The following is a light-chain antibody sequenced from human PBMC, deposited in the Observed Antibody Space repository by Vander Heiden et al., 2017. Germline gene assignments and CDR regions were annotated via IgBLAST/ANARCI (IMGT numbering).Light chain of an antibody. V-gene: IGKV1-39*01. Sequence: DIQMTQSPSSLSASVGDRVTITCRASQSISSYLNWYQQKPGKAPKLLIYAASSLQSGVPSRFSGSGSGTDFTLTISSLQPEDFATYYCQQSYSNCRMYTFGQGTKLEIK. CDR1: QSISSY. CDR3: QQSYSNCRMYT. J-gene: IGKJ2*01. CDR2: AAS.